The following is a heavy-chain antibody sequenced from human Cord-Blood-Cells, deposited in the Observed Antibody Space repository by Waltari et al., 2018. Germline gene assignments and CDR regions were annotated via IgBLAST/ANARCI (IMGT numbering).Heavy chain of an antibody. CDR2: IYYSGST. Sequence: QLQLQESGPGLVKPSETLSLTCTVSGGSISSSSYYWAWIRQPPGQGLEWIGSIYYSGSTYYNPSLKSRVTISVDTSKNQFSLKLSSVTAADTAVYYCARQDIVVVPAAIGYFDYWGQGTLVTVSS. CDR1: GGSISSSSYY. J-gene: IGHJ4*02. CDR3: ARQDIVVVPAAIGYFDY. D-gene: IGHD2-2*01. V-gene: IGHV4-39*01.